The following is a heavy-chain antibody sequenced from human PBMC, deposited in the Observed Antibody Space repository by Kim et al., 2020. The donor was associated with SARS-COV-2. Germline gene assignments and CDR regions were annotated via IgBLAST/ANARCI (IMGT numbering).Heavy chain of an antibody. V-gene: IGHV1-18*04. CDR2: IKPKNGDT. D-gene: IGHD3-22*01. CDR1: GYTFTNNA. CDR3: AKRGDSSGYYDW. Sequence: ASVKVSCKTSGYTFTNNAIIWVRQAPGQGLEWMGWIKPKNGDTKYAQKLQGRVTMTTDTSTTTAYMELRSLTSEDTAVYYCAKRGDSSGYYDWWGQGTLV. J-gene: IGHJ4*02.